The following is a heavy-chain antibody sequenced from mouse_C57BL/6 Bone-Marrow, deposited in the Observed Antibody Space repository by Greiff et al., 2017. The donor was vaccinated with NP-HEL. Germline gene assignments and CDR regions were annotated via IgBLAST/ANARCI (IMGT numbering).Heavy chain of an antibody. CDR2: IHPNSGST. CDR3: ARITTVPFDY. Sequence: QVQLKQPGAELVKPGASVKLSCKASGYTFTSYWMHWVKQRPGQGLEWIGMIHPNSGSTNYNEKFKSKATLTVDKSSSTAYMQLSSLTSEDSAVYYCARITTVPFDYWGQGTTLTVSP. J-gene: IGHJ2*01. V-gene: IGHV1-64*01. CDR1: GYTFTSYW. D-gene: IGHD1-1*01.